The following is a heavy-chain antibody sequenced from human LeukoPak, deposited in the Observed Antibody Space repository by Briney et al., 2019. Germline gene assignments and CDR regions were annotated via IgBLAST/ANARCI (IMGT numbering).Heavy chain of an antibody. CDR1: GGSVTSTNW. D-gene: IGHD3-3*01. Sequence: SETLSLTCAVSGGSVTSTNWWTWVRQPPGKGREWIGEVHLDGRTNYNPSLTGRLTLSVDLYENHISLKLTSATAADTAVYYCAREGGFYRPLDYLGQGTLVTVSS. J-gene: IGHJ4*02. V-gene: IGHV4-4*02. CDR2: VHLDGRT. CDR3: AREGGFYRPLDY.